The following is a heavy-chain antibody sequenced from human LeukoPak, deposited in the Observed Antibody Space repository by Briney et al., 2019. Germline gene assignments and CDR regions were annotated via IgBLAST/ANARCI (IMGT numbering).Heavy chain of an antibody. CDR3: AREDIVLMVYTLDY. CDR2: ISSSSSYI. J-gene: IGHJ4*02. CDR1: GFTFSSYS. V-gene: IGHV3-21*01. Sequence: GGSLRLSCAASGFTFSSYSMNWVRQAPGKGLEWVSSISSSSSYIYYADSVKGRFTISRDNAKNSLYLQMNSLRAEDTAVYYCAREDIVLMVYTLDYWGQGALVTVSS. D-gene: IGHD2-8*01.